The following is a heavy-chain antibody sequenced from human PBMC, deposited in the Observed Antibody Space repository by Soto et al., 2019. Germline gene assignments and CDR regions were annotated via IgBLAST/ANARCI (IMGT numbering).Heavy chain of an antibody. V-gene: IGHV4-34*01. Sequence: QVQLQPWGAGLLKPSETLSLTCAVYGGSFSGYYWSWIRQPPGKGLEWIGEINHSGSTNYNPSLSSRVTISVDTSKNQFSLKLSSVTAADTAVYYCATDYDILTGSDYWGQGTLVTVSS. J-gene: IGHJ4*02. CDR3: ATDYDILTGSDY. CDR1: GGSFSGYY. D-gene: IGHD3-9*01. CDR2: INHSGST.